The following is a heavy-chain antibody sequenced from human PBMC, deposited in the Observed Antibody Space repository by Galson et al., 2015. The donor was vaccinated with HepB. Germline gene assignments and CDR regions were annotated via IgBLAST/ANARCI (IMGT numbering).Heavy chain of an antibody. V-gene: IGHV3-73*01. D-gene: IGHD6-19*01. Sequence: SLRLSCAASGFTFSGSAMHWVRQASGKGLEWVGRIRSKANTYATAYAASVKGRFTIFRDDSKDTAYLQMNSLKTEDTAVYYCLVAGLPVGPSDAFDIWGQGTMVTVS. J-gene: IGHJ3*02. CDR3: LVAGLPVGPSDAFDI. CDR2: IRSKANTYAT. CDR1: GFTFSGSA.